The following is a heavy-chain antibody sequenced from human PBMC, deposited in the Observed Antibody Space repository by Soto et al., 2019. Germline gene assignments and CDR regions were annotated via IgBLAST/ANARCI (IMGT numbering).Heavy chain of an antibody. CDR3: ARQVVIEYYYGMDV. CDR2: IDPSDSYT. V-gene: IGHV5-10-1*01. CDR1: EYSFTSYL. J-gene: IGHJ6*02. D-gene: IGHD3-22*01. Sequence: GESLKISFKGSEYSFTSYLISWVRQMPGKGLEWMGRIDPSDSYTNYSPSFQGHVTISADKSISTAYLQWSSLKASDNAMYYCARQVVIEYYYGMDVLGQGTTLTVSS.